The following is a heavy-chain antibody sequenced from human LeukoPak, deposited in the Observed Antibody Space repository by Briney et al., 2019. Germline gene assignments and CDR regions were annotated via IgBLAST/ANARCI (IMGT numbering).Heavy chain of an antibody. CDR1: GGSISSSSYY. CDR3: ARQLGGATNGY. D-gene: IGHD1-26*01. J-gene: IGHJ4*02. V-gene: IGHV4-39*01. CDR2: IYYSGST. Sequence: SETLSLTCAVSGGSISSSSYYWGWIRQPPGKGLEWIGSIYYSGSTYYNPSLKSRVTISVDTSKNQFSLKLSSVTAADTAVYYCARQLGGATNGYWGQGTLVTVSS.